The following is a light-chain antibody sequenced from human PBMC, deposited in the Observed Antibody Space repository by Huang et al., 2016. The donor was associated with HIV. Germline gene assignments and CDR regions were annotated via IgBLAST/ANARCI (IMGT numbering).Light chain of an antibody. V-gene: IGKV3-11*02. CDR2: NTS. CDR3: QQRSNWPVT. Sequence: EIVLTQSPATLSLSPGERATLSCRASQSIGSYLAWYQPKPGQAPRLLIYNTSNRATGSPARFSGRGSGGGFTHTISSLEPDDFAVYYCQQRSNWPVTFGQGTRLEIK. CDR1: QSIGSY. J-gene: IGKJ5*01.